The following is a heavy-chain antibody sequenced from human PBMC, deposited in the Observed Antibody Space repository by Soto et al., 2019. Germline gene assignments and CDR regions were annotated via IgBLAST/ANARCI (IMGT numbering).Heavy chain of an antibody. Sequence: SETLSLTCRVSDDSISSSSYYWGWIRQPPGKGLEWSGSIYYSGTTYYNPSLWSRVTISIDTSKHHFSLKVSSVTAADTAVYYCARQAGGITIFGGWFDPWGQGTLVTVSS. D-gene: IGHD3-3*01. J-gene: IGHJ5*02. CDR1: DDSISSSSYY. CDR3: ARQAGGITIFGGWFDP. V-gene: IGHV4-39*01. CDR2: IYYSGTT.